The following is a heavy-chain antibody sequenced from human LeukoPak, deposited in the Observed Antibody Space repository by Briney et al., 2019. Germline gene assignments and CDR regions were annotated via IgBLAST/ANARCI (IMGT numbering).Heavy chain of an antibody. CDR2: IYYSGYT. J-gene: IGHJ4*02. V-gene: IGHV4-31*03. CDR1: GGSVSSGGSY. CDR3: ARGGFFGSGSLFDS. D-gene: IGHD3-10*01. Sequence: SETLSLTCSVSGGSVSSGGSYWSWIRQLPGKGLEWIGYIYYSGYTFYSPSLKSRVFISFDTSKNLFSLNFSSVTAADTAVYYCARGGFFGSGSLFDSWGQGTLATVSS.